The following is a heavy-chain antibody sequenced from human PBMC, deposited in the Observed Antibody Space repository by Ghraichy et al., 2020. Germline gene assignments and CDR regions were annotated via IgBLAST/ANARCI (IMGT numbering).Heavy chain of an antibody. Sequence: GESLNISCTASGFTFSSYAMSWVRQAPGKGLERVSLISGSGDSTRHADSVKGRFTISRDNSKNTVYLQMNSLGVEDTAVYYCAKSDCDSSSCYVRDNWGQGTLVTVSS. D-gene: IGHD2-2*01. J-gene: IGHJ4*02. V-gene: IGHV3-23*01. CDR2: ISGSGDST. CDR3: AKSDCDSSSCYVRDN. CDR1: GFTFSSYA.